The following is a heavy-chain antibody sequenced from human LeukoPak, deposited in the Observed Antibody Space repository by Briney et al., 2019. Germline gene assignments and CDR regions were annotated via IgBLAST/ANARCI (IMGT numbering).Heavy chain of an antibody. Sequence: GSSVKVSCKASGGTFSSYAISWVRQAPGQGLEWMGGIIPIFGTANYAQKFQGRVTITTDESTSTAYMELSSLRSEDTAVYYCAREWNYYGSGSYVSALHFDYWGQGTLVTVSS. D-gene: IGHD3-10*01. CDR1: GGTFSSYA. CDR3: AREWNYYGSGSYVSALHFDY. J-gene: IGHJ4*02. CDR2: IIPIFGTA. V-gene: IGHV1-69*05.